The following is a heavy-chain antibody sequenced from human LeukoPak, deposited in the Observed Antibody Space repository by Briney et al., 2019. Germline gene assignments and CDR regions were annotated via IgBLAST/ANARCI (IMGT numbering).Heavy chain of an antibody. D-gene: IGHD3-22*01. Sequence: ASVKVSCKASGYTFTSYDINWVRQATGQGLEWMGWMKPNSGNTGYAQKFQGRVTITRNTSIRTAYMELSSLRSEDTAVYYCARWKSSSGYYGYYYYMDVWGKGTTVTVSS. CDR2: MKPNSGNT. CDR1: GYTFTSYD. J-gene: IGHJ6*03. V-gene: IGHV1-8*03. CDR3: ARWKSSSGYYGYYYYMDV.